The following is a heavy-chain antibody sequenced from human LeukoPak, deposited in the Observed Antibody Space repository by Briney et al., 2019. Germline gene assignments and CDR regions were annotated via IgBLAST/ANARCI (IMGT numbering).Heavy chain of an antibody. J-gene: IGHJ6*02. Sequence: GGSLRLSCTASGFTFSGYAMHWVRQAPGKGLEWVAVISYDGNTDFYADSVKGRFTVSRDNSKNTLYLQMNSLRAEDTAVYYCAREVVVVVAALFHYGMDVWGQGTTVTVSS. D-gene: IGHD2-15*01. CDR3: AREVVVVVAALFHYGMDV. CDR1: GFTFSGYA. V-gene: IGHV3-30*14. CDR2: ISYDGNTD.